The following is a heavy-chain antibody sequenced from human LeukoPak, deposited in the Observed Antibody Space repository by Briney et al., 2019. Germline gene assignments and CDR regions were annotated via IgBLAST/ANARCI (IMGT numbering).Heavy chain of an antibody. J-gene: IGHJ4*02. Sequence: SETLSLTCTVSGGSFSTYYWSWIRQPPGKGLEWIGYIYYSGSTNYNPSLKSRVTISVDTSKNQFSLTLNSVTAADTAVYYCARVITVRGVIFDYWGQGTLVTVSS. D-gene: IGHD3-16*01. V-gene: IGHV4-59*01. CDR3: ARVITVRGVIFDY. CDR2: IYYSGST. CDR1: GGSFSTYY.